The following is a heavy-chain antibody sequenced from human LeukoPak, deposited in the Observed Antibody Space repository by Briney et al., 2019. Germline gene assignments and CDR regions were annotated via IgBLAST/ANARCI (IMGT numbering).Heavy chain of an antibody. Sequence: ASVKVSCKASGYTFTSYGISWVRQAPGQGLEWMGWISAYNGNTNYAQKLQGRVTMTTDTSTSTAYMELRSLRSDDTAVYYCARDELIMVRGVIHPFDPWGQGTLVTVSS. V-gene: IGHV1-18*01. J-gene: IGHJ5*02. CDR2: ISAYNGNT. CDR1: GYTFTSYG. CDR3: ARDELIMVRGVIHPFDP. D-gene: IGHD3-10*01.